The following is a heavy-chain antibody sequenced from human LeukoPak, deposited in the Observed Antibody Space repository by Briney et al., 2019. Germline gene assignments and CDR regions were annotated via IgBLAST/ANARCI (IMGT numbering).Heavy chain of an antibody. CDR1: GGSISGYY. CDR2: IYYSGST. D-gene: IGHD6-19*01. Sequence: SETLSLTYTVSGGSISGYYWSWIRQPPGKGLEWIGYIYYSGSTNYNPSLKSRVTISVDMSKNQFSLKLSSVTAADTAVYYCARAVYSSGWYARYWGQGTLVTVSS. V-gene: IGHV4-59*01. CDR3: ARAVYSSGWYARY. J-gene: IGHJ4*02.